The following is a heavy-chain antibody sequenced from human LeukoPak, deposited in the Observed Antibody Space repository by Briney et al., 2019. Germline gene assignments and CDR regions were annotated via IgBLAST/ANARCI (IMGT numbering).Heavy chain of an antibody. CDR3: ARGARGAYFDY. CDR2: IYGADTI. D-gene: IGHD4/OR15-4a*01. J-gene: IGHJ4*02. CDR1: GFTISSSY. V-gene: IGHV3-66*01. Sequence: GGSLRLSCAASGFTISSSYMSWVRPVPGKGVEWVSCIYGADTIYYADFVKDRFTISRDSNRNILYLQMNSLRADDTAVYYCARGARGAYFDYWGQGTLVTVSS.